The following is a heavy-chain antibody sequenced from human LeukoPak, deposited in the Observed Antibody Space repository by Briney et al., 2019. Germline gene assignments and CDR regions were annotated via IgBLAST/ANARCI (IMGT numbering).Heavy chain of an antibody. Sequence: SEALSLTCTVSGGSIRSYFWSWIRQPPGKGLGWGGYIYYSGSTNYNPSLKSRVTISVDTSKNQFSLKLSSVTAADTAVYYCARAGIAAAAGWIDYWGQGTLVTVSS. CDR3: ARAGIAAAAGWIDY. CDR1: GGSIRSYF. V-gene: IGHV4-59*01. D-gene: IGHD6-13*01. CDR2: IYYSGST. J-gene: IGHJ4*02.